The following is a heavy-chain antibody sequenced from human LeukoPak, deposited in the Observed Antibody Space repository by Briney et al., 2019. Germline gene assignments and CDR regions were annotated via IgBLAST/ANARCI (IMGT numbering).Heavy chain of an antibody. D-gene: IGHD3-3*01. CDR2: INPNSGNT. Sequence: GASVKVSCKASGYTFTSYDINWVRQATGQGLEWMGWINPNSGNTGYAQKFQGRVTITRNTSISTAYMELSSMRSEDTAVYYCARTSYDFWSGYGVFFDYWGQGTLVTVSS. CDR3: ARTSYDFWSGYGVFFDY. CDR1: GYTFTSYD. J-gene: IGHJ4*02. V-gene: IGHV1-8*03.